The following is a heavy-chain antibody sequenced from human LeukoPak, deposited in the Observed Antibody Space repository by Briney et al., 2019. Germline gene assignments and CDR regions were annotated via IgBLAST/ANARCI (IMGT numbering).Heavy chain of an antibody. V-gene: IGHV3-21*01. J-gene: IGHJ4*02. D-gene: IGHD2-2*01. Sequence: GGSLRLSCAASGFTFSSYSMNWVRQAPGKGLEWVSSISSSSSYIYYADSVKGRFTISRDNAKNSLYLQMNSLRAEDTAVYYCARGGRYCSSTSCYRTSGSRKVYYFDYWGQGTLVTVSS. CDR2: ISSSSSYI. CDR1: GFTFSSYS. CDR3: ARGGRYCSSTSCYRTSGSRKVYYFDY.